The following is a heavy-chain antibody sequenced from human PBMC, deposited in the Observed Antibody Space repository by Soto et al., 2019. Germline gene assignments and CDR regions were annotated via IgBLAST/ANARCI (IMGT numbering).Heavy chain of an antibody. CDR3: ARVGDCGAFDI. D-gene: IGHD2-21*02. CDR2: ISSSSSTI. CDR1: GFTFSSYS. J-gene: IGHJ3*02. Sequence: GGSLRLSCAASGFTFSSYSMNWVRQAPGKGLEWVSYISSSSSTIYYADSVKGRFTISRDNAKNSLYLQMNSLRAEDTAVYYCARVGDCGAFDIWGQGTMVTVSS. V-gene: IGHV3-48*01.